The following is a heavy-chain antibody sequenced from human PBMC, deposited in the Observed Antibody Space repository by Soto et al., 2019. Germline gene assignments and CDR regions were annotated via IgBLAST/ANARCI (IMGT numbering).Heavy chain of an antibody. CDR2: ISGSAIST. D-gene: IGHD4-4*01. Sequence: GGSLRLSCAASGITFSNYALNWVRQAPGKGLEWVSGISGSAISTYYADSVKGRFTISRDNAKNTLYLQMNGLRAEDTAVYYCARGRLQAYYYYYYGMDVGGQGTTVTVPS. J-gene: IGHJ6*02. CDR3: ARGRLQAYYYYYYGMDV. V-gene: IGHV3-23*01. CDR1: GITFSNYA.